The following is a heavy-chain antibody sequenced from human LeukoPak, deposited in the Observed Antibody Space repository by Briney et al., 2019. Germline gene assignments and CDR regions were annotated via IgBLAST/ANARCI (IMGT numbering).Heavy chain of an antibody. CDR1: GYSFTSYW. V-gene: IGHV5-51*01. CDR2: IYPGDSDT. Sequence: GESLKISCKGSGYSFTSYWIGWGRQMPGKGLEWMGIIYPGDSDTRYSPSFQGQVTISADKSISTAYLQWSSLKASDTAMYYCARHVASTVVTNGDAFDIWGQGTMVTVSS. J-gene: IGHJ3*02. D-gene: IGHD4-23*01. CDR3: ARHVASTVVTNGDAFDI.